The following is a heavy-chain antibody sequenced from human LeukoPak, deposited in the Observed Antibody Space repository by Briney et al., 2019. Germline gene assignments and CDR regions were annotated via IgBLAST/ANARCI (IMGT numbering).Heavy chain of an antibody. CDR1: GGSISSDY. Sequence: SETLSLTCTVSGGSISSDYWSWIRQPPGKGLEWIGYIYYSGSTNYNPSLKSRVTISVDTSKNQFSLKLSSVTAADTAVYYCARHVKQQLMIYYFDYWGQGTLVTVSS. CDR2: IYYSGST. CDR3: ARHVKQQLMIYYFDY. D-gene: IGHD6-13*01. V-gene: IGHV4-59*08. J-gene: IGHJ4*02.